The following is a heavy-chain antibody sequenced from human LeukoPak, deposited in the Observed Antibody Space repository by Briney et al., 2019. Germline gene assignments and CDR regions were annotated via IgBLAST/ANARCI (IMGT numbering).Heavy chain of an antibody. CDR3: ARLYYDILTGYYPLDY. D-gene: IGHD3-9*01. Sequence: GGSLRLSCAASGFTFSNYWMSWVRQAPGKGLEWVSYISSSGSTIYYADSVKGRFTISRDNAKNSLYLQMNSLRAEDTAVYYCARLYYDILTGYYPLDYWGQGTLVTVSS. V-gene: IGHV3-11*01. CDR1: GFTFSNYW. CDR2: ISSSGSTI. J-gene: IGHJ4*02.